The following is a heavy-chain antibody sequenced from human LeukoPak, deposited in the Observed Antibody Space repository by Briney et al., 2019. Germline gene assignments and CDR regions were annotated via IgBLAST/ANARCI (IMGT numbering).Heavy chain of an antibody. CDR3: ARDRNDYVWGSYRFQH. CDR1: GFTFISYA. Sequence: GTSLRLSCAASGFTFISYAIHWVRQAPGKGLEWVSYISSSGSTIYYADSVKGRFTISRDNAKNSLYLKMNSLRAEDTAVYYCARDRNDYVWGSYRFQHWGQGTLVTVSS. CDR2: ISSSGSTI. J-gene: IGHJ1*01. V-gene: IGHV3-48*04. D-gene: IGHD3-16*02.